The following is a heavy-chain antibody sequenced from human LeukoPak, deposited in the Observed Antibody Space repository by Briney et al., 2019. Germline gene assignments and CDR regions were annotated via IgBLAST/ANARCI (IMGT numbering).Heavy chain of an antibody. J-gene: IGHJ4*02. CDR3: AREEEGELPDY. CDR1: GFPFSGYA. Sequence: GRSLRLSCAASGFPFSGYAMHWVRQAPGKGLEWVAIISYDGSIEHYADSVRGRFTASRDNSKNTVYLQMNSLRTDDMARYFCAREEEGELPDYWGQGTLVTVSS. V-gene: IGHV3-30*03. CDR2: ISYDGSIE. D-gene: IGHD1-26*01.